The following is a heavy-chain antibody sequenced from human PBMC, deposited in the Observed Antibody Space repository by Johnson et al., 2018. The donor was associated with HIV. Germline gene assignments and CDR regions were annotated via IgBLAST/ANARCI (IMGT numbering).Heavy chain of an antibody. CDR3: VRVGKYCDDDCHSGVDAFDI. Sequence: QVRLVDSGGGLVKPGGSLRLSCAASGFTFSDYYMSWIRQAPGKGLEWVSYISSSGSTIYYADSVKGLFTISRANAKTSLYLHMNSLRVEDTALYYCVRVGKYCDDDCHSGVDAFDIWGQGTMVTVSS. J-gene: IGHJ3*02. CDR1: GFTFSDYY. D-gene: IGHD2-21*02. V-gene: IGHV3-11*01. CDR2: ISSSGSTI.